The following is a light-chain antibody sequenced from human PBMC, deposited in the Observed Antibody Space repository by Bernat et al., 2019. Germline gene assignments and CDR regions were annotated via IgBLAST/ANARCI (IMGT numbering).Light chain of an antibody. J-gene: IGLJ3*02. CDR3: TSHGGSNNFWV. CDR2: EVN. V-gene: IGLV2-8*01. Sequence: QSALTQPPSASGSLGQSVTISCTGTSSDVGAYNHFSWYQQHPGKAPKVLIYEVNKRPSGVPDRFSGCKSGNTASLTVSGLQAEDEADYHCTSHGGSNNFWVFGGGTKLTVL. CDR1: SSDVGAYNH.